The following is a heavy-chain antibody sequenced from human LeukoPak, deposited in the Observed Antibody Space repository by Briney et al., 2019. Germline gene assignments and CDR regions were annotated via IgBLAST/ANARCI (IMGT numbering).Heavy chain of an antibody. CDR1: GFTFSSYA. Sequence: GGALRLSCAASGFTFSSYAMSWVRQAPGKGLEGVSAISGSGGSLYYADSGKGRFTISRYNAKSMPYLQMNNLRAEDTAVYFCAKDQEPTLTGFTYTYYYYMDVWGKGTTVTVSS. CDR3: AKDQEPTLTGFTYTYYYYMDV. J-gene: IGHJ6*03. CDR2: ISGSGGSL. D-gene: IGHD1-14*01. V-gene: IGHV3-23*01.